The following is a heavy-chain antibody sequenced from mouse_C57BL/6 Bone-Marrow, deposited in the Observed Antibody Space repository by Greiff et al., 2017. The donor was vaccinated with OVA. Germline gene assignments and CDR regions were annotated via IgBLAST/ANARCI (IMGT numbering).Heavy chain of an antibody. CDR1: GFTFSDYG. D-gene: IGHD1-1*01. CDR3: ARPNGSSSHWYFDV. J-gene: IGHJ1*03. CDR2: ISNLAYSI. Sequence: EVKLVESGGGLVQPGGSLKLSCAASGFTFSDYGMAWVRQAPRKGPEWVAFISNLAYSIYYADNVTGRFTISRENAKNTRYLEMRMRRSEDTAMYYCARPNGSSSHWYFDVWGTGTTVTVSS. V-gene: IGHV5-15*01.